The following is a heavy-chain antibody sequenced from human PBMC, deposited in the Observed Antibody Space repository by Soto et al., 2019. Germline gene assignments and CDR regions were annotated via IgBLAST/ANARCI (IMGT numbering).Heavy chain of an antibody. CDR2: INKDGSKQ. D-gene: IGHD3-10*01. V-gene: IGHV3-7*03. CDR3: SRENWFQDY. J-gene: IGHJ4*02. CDR1: GFTFTAYY. Sequence: EVQLVESGGGLVQPGGSLRLSCAASGFTFTAYYMTWVRQVPGKGLEWVASINKDGSKQYYVDSVKGRFTIPRDNAMNSLYLQMNSLRAGDTALYYCSRENWFQDYWGQGTLVTVSS.